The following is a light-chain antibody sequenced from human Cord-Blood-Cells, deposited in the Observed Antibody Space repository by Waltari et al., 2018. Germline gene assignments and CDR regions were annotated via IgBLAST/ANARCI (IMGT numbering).Light chain of an antibody. CDR1: QSVSSSY. Sequence: ELVLTQSPGTLSLSPGERATHSCRASQSVSSSYLAWYQQKPGQAPRLLIYGASSRATGIPDRFSGSGSGTDFTLTISRLEPEDFAVYYCQKYGSSPPTFGQGTKVEIK. J-gene: IGKJ1*01. CDR3: QKYGSSPPT. CDR2: GAS. V-gene: IGKV3-20*01.